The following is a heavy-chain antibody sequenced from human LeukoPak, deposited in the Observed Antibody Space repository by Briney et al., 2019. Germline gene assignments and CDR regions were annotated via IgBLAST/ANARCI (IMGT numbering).Heavy chain of an antibody. V-gene: IGHV3-48*04. CDR2: ISSSGSTI. D-gene: IGHD3-10*02. CDR1: GFTFSSYN. J-gene: IGHJ6*03. CDR3: ARVFLYYMDV. Sequence: GGSLRLSCAASGFTFSSYNMNWVRQAPGKGLEWVSSISSSGSTIYYADSVKGRFTISRDNAKNSLYLQMNSLRAEDTAVYYCARVFLYYMDVWGKGTTVTISS.